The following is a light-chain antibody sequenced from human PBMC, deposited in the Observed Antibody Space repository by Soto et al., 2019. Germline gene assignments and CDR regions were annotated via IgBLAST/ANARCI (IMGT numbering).Light chain of an antibody. J-gene: IGLJ3*02. V-gene: IGLV6-57*01. CDR3: QSYDSSIWV. CDR1: SGSIATNY. Sequence: NFMLTQPHSVSESPGKTVTISCTRSSGSIATNYVQWYQQRPGSSPTTVIYEDTQRPSGVPDRFSGSIDSSSNSASLTISGLKNEDEADYYCQSYDSSIWVFGGGTKLTVL. CDR2: EDT.